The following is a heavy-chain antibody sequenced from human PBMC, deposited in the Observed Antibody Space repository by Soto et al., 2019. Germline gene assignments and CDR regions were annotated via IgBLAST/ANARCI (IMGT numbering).Heavy chain of an antibody. V-gene: IGHV3-30-3*01. J-gene: IGHJ4*02. D-gene: IGHD3-9*01. CDR1: GFTFSSYA. Sequence: GSLRLSCAASGFTFSSYAMHWVRQAPGKGLEWVAVISYDGSNKYYADSVKGRFTISRDNSKNTLYLQMNSLRAEDTAVYYCARSEYYDILVSHFDYWCQGILVTV. CDR3: ARSEYYDILVSHFDY. CDR2: ISYDGSNK.